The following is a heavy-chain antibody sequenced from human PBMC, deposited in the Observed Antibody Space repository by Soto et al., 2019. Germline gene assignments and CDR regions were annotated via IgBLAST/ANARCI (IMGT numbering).Heavy chain of an antibody. Sequence: SETLSLTCAVYGGSFSGYYWSWIRQPPGKGLEWIGEINHSGGTNYNPSLKSRVTISVDTSKSQFSLDLSSVTAADAAVYYCARRHSDYXDDYWGQGTLVTVSS. J-gene: IGHJ4*02. V-gene: IGHV4-34*01. CDR1: GGSFSGYY. CDR3: ARRHSDYXDDY. D-gene: IGHD3-22*01. CDR2: INHSGGT.